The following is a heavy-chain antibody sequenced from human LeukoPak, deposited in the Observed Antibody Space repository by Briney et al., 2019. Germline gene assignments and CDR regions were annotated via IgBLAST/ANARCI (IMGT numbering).Heavy chain of an antibody. D-gene: IGHD6-19*01. CDR3: ARREWLVRAFDV. J-gene: IGHJ3*01. Sequence: GGSLRLSCAASGFTFSVYGLHWVRQAPGKGLEWVSFISSTGSTIYYADSVKGRFTVSRDNAKNSLYLQMNSLRAEDTALYYCARREWLVRAFDVWGLGTMLTVSS. V-gene: IGHV3-48*04. CDR2: ISSTGSTI. CDR1: GFTFSVYG.